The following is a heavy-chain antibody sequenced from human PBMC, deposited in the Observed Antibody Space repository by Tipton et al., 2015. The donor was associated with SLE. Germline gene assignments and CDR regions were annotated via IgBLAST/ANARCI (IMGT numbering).Heavy chain of an antibody. V-gene: IGHV3-48*03. CDR3: ARVCMVRGVTDY. D-gene: IGHD3-10*01. J-gene: IGHJ4*02. CDR1: GFTFNSYE. Sequence: QLVQSGGGLVQPGGSLRLSCAASGFTFNSYEMNWVRQTPGKGLEWVSYIGGSGSPLYYADSVKGRFTISRDNAKNSLYLQMNSLRADDTAVYYCARVCMVRGVTDYWGQGTLVTVSS. CDR2: IGGSGSPL.